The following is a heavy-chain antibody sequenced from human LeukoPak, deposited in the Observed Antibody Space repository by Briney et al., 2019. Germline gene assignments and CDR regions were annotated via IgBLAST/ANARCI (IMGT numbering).Heavy chain of an antibody. J-gene: IGHJ4*02. D-gene: IGHD5-24*01. CDR1: GASIGSFY. Sequence: SETLSLTCSVSGASIGSFYWSWIRQTPGKGLEWIGYVYDGGKTYYNPSLKGRVTISVDTSNNQFSLKLRSVTAADTAVYYCARGGPRTDHYNFDYWGQGTLVSVSS. CDR2: VYDGGKT. V-gene: IGHV4-59*01. CDR3: ARGGPRTDHYNFDY.